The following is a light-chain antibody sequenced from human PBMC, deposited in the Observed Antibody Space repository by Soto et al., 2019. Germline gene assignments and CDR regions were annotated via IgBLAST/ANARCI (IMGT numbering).Light chain of an antibody. V-gene: IGKV3-15*01. J-gene: IGKJ4*01. CDR3: QQYNNWPLT. CDR2: SAS. Sequence: ETVMTQSPATLSASPGESVTLSCRASQSVNSDLAWYQQIPGQAPRLLLFSASTRATGGPARFSGSGSGTEVTLTIISLQSEDFSIYYCQQYNNWPLTFGGGTKVEI. CDR1: QSVNSD.